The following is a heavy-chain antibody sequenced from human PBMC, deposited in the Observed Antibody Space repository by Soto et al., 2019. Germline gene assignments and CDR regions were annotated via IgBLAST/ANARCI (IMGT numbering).Heavy chain of an antibody. CDR1: GFSFSTYA. CDR3: AKDQAAAGTISRYFQH. J-gene: IGHJ1*01. Sequence: EVQLLESGGGLVQPEGSLRLSCAASGFSFSTYAMSWVRQAPGKGLEWVSGISGSGGTTYYADSVKGRFTISRDNSKNTLYLQVNSLRVEHTAVYYCAKDQAAAGTISRYFQHWGQGTLVTVSS. V-gene: IGHV3-23*01. D-gene: IGHD6-13*01. CDR2: ISGSGGTT.